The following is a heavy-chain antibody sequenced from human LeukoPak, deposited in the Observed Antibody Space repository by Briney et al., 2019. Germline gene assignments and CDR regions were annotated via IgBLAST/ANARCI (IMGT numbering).Heavy chain of an antibody. CDR1: GFTFSSYA. D-gene: IGHD5-18*01. V-gene: IGHV3-23*01. CDR3: AKDPRGYSYGRLDY. J-gene: IGHJ4*02. Sequence: GGSLRLSCAASGFTFSSYAMSWVRQAPGKGLEWVSAISGSGGSTYYADSVKGRFTISRDNSKNTLYLQMNSLRAEDTAVYYCAKDPRGYSYGRLDYWGQGTLVTVPS. CDR2: ISGSGGST.